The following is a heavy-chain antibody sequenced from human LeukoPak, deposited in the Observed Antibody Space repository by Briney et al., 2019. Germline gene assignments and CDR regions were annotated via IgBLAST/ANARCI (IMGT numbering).Heavy chain of an antibody. J-gene: IGHJ4*02. Sequence: GRSLRLSCAASGFTFSSYSMHWVRQAPGKGLEWVAFISYDGSNKYYTDSVKVRFTIARDNSKTSLYLQMNSLRAEDTDLYYCARRGNMVVFDYWGQGTLVTVSS. D-gene: IGHD1/OR15-1a*01. V-gene: IGHV3-30*04. CDR2: ISYDGSNK. CDR3: ARRGNMVVFDY. CDR1: GFTFSSYS.